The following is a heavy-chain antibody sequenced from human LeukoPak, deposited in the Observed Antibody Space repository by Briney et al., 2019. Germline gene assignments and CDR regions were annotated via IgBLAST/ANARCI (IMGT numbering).Heavy chain of an antibody. CDR2: INHSGST. CDR1: GGSFSGYY. CDR3: ARRGLRYSIYYNWFDP. Sequence: SETLSLTCAVYGGSFSGYYWSWIRQPPGKGLEWIGEINHSGSTNYNPSLKSRVTISVDTSKNQFSLKLSSVTAADTAVYYCARRGLRYSIYYNWFDPWGQGTLVTVSP. D-gene: IGHD6-13*01. V-gene: IGHV4-34*01. J-gene: IGHJ5*02.